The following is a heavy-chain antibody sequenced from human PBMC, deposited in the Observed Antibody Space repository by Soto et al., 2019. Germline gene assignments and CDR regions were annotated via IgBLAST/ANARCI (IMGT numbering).Heavy chain of an antibody. CDR1: GFTFSNYW. J-gene: IGHJ4*02. CDR3: VRDSHGDY. CDR2: IDHDGPR. V-gene: IGHV3-74*01. Sequence: EVQLVESGGGLVQPGGSLRLSCAGSGFTFSNYWMHWVRQAPGKGLEWGSRIDHDGPRDYADSVRGRFTISRDNAENTLYLQMNSLRPEDTAVYYCVRDSHGDYWGQGTLVTVSS.